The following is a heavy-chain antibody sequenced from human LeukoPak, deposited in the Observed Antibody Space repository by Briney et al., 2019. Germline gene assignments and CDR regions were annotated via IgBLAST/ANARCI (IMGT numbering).Heavy chain of an antibody. V-gene: IGHV1-69*13. D-gene: IGHD3-10*01. J-gene: IGHJ4*02. CDR3: ARGSAAAGTSYWDY. Sequence: ASVKVSCKASGGTFSSYAISWGRQAPGQGLEWMGGIIPIFGTANYAQKFQGRVTIAADESTSTAYMELSSLRSEDTAVYYCARGSAAAGTSYWDYWGQGTLVTVSS. CDR2: IIPIFGTA. CDR1: GGTFSSYA.